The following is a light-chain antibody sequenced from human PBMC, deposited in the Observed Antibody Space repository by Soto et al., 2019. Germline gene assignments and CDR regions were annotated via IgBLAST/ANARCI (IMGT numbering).Light chain of an antibody. Sequence: EIVLTQSPGTLSLSPGERVILSCRASQSVDISLAWYQQKPGQAPRLLIYGASTRATDMPGTFSGSGSGADFTLTISRLEPEDFAMYYCQQYGSSRTFGQGTKV. CDR3: QQYGSSRT. J-gene: IGKJ1*01. V-gene: IGKV3-20*01. CDR1: QSVDIS. CDR2: GAS.